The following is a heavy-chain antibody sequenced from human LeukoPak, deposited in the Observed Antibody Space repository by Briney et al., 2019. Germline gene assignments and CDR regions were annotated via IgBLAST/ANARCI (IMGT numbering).Heavy chain of an antibody. CDR1: GFIFSSYS. D-gene: IGHD2-2*01. CDR3: ARDPSSTSCFECRSYYMDV. J-gene: IGHJ6*03. CDR2: ISSGSSTI. V-gene: IGHV3-48*01. Sequence: PGGSLRLSCATSGFIFSSYSMNWVRQAPGKGLEWVSYISSGSSTIYYADSVKGRFTISRDNSKNTLYLQMNSLRAEDTAVYYCARDPSSTSCFECRSYYMDVWGKGTTVTVSS.